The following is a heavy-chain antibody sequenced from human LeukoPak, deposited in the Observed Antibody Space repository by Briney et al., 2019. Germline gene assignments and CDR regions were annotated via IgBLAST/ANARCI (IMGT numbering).Heavy chain of an antibody. CDR2: INQDGSEK. D-gene: IGHD3-16*01. Sequence: PGGSLRLSCAGSGITFSTYWMSWVRQAPGEGLEWVANINQDGSEKYYVDSVRGRFTISRDNAKNSLYLQMNSLRAEDTAVYYCANNYDYVWGKGASDYWGQGTLVTVSS. J-gene: IGHJ4*02. CDR3: ANNYDYVWGKGASDY. V-gene: IGHV3-7*03. CDR1: GITFSTYW.